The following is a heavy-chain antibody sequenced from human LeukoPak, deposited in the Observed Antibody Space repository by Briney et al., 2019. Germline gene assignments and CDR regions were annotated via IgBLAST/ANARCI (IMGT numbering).Heavy chain of an antibody. D-gene: IGHD6-19*01. CDR1: GFTFSSYG. J-gene: IGHJ6*02. V-gene: IGHV3-30*18. CDR3: AKDSSSGCPTCYYYGMDV. Sequence: GRSLRLSCAASGFTFSSYGMHWVRQAPGKGLEWVAVISYDGSNKYYADSVKGRFTISRDNSKNTLYLQMNSLRAEDTAVYYCAKDSSSGCPTCYYYGMDVWATGPRSPSP. CDR2: ISYDGSNK.